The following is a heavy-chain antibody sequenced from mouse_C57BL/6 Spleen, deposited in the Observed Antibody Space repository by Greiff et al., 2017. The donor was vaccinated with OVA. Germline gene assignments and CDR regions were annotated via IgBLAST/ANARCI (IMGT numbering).Heavy chain of an antibody. V-gene: IGHV5-17*01. Sequence: EVMLVASGGGLVKPGGSLQLSCAASGFTFSDYGMHWVRQAPETGLEWVSYISSGSSTIYYADTVKGRFTISRNNAKNTLFLHLTSMRAEDTAKYYCARGAYEKNAMDYWGQGTSVTVSS. D-gene: IGHD2-12*01. CDR3: ARGAYEKNAMDY. J-gene: IGHJ4*01. CDR2: ISSGSSTI. CDR1: GFTFSDYG.